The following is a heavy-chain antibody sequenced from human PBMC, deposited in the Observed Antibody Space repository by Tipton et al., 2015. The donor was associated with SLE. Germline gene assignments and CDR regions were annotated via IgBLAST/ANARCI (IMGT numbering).Heavy chain of an antibody. J-gene: IGHJ2*01. D-gene: IGHD6-6*01. CDR2: IYHSGST. V-gene: IGHV4-38-2*02. CDR3: ARRRYSSSSRPYWYFDL. Sequence: LRLSCTVSGYSISSGYYWGWIRQPPGKGLEWIGSIYHSGSTYYNPSRKSRVTISVDTSKNQFSLNLSCVTAADTAVYYCARRRYSSSSRPYWYFDLWGRGTLVTVSS. CDR1: GYSISSGYY.